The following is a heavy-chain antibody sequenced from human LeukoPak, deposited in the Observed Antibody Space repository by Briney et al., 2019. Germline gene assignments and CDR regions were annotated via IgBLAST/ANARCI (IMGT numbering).Heavy chain of an antibody. CDR1: GGSLSNYC. V-gene: IGHV4-59*01. Sequence: SETLSLTCTVSGGSLSNYCWNWMRQPPGRGLEWIGYICDSGNIYYNPALKSRVTISEDTSKNQLSLKLTSATAADTAVYYCARWHDSGRYFDYWGRGTSVTVSS. CDR2: ICDSGNI. J-gene: IGHJ4*02. CDR3: ARWHDSGRYFDY. D-gene: IGHD6-19*01.